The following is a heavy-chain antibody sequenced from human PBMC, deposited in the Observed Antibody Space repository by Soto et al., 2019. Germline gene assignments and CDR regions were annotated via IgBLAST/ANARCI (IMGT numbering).Heavy chain of an antibody. D-gene: IGHD6-6*01. CDR2: IYPGDSNT. Sequence: PRASLKISCKVFGYHFTNYWIAWVRQMPGKGLEWMGVIYPGDSNTRYSPSFEGQVSISAAKSISTAYLQWSSLKASDTAMYYWAGLASSSLAVMDGWSGGTTVIV. J-gene: IGHJ6*02. CDR3: AGLASSSLAVMDG. V-gene: IGHV5-51*01. CDR1: GYHFTNYW.